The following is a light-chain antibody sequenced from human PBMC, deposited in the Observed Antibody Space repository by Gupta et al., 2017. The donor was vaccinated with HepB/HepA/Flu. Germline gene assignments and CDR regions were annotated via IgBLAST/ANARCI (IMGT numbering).Light chain of an antibody. V-gene: IGKV4-1*01. CDR1: QNVLYSNNQDF. CDR3: QQYYDTPIT. CDR2: WAS. J-gene: IGKJ5*01. Sequence: DIGMTQSPESLSVSLAERATINCKSSQNVLYSNNQDFLAWYQQKPGHPPKLLISWASTRESGVPDRFSGSGSGTDFTLTISSLQAEDVAVYYCQQYYDTPITFGQGTRLEIK.